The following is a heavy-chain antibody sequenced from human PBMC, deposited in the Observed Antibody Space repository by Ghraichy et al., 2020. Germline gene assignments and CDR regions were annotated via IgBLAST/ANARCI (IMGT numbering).Heavy chain of an antibody. Sequence: GGSLRLSCAASGFIFSNYFMYWVRQAPGKGLVWVSRVNSDGSTTTYADPVKGRFTISRDNAKNTLFLQMSSLRAEDTAVYYCARDLSHSYGFYYYNGMDVWGQGTTVTVSS. D-gene: IGHD5-18*01. J-gene: IGHJ6*02. V-gene: IGHV3-74*01. CDR2: VNSDGSTT. CDR3: ARDLSHSYGFYYYNGMDV. CDR1: GFIFSNYF.